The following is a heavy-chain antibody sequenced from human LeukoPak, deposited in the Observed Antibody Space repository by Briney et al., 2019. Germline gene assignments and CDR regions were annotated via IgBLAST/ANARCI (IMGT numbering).Heavy chain of an antibody. CDR2: TYYRSKWYN. D-gene: IGHD5-24*01. Sequence: SQTLSLTCAISGDSVFSNSSWNWIRQSPSRGLEWLGRTYYRSKWYNDYGVSVKSRININPDTSKNHFSLQLSSVTPEDTAVYYCVRGGQGDGHIADEGFDIWGQGTMVTVS. CDR1: GDSVFSNSS. CDR3: VRGGQGDGHIADEGFDI. V-gene: IGHV6-1*01. J-gene: IGHJ3*02.